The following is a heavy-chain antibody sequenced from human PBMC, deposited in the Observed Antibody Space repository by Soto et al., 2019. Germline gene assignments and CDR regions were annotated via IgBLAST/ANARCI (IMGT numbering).Heavy chain of an antibody. J-gene: IGHJ6*02. D-gene: IGHD3-3*01. CDR3: TTSLNYDFWSGLGLGMDV. V-gene: IGHV3-73*01. Sequence: GGSLRLSCAASGFTFSGSAMHWVRQASGKGLEWVGRIRSKANSYATAYAASVKGRFTISRDDSKNTAYLQMNSLKTEDTAVFYCTTSLNYDFWSGLGLGMDVWGQGTTVTVSS. CDR1: GFTFSGSA. CDR2: IRSKANSYAT.